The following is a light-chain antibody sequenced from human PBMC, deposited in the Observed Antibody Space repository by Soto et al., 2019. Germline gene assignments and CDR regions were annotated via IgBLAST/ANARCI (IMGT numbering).Light chain of an antibody. J-gene: IGLJ2*01. CDR1: SSDVGGYNY. V-gene: IGLV2-14*03. CDR3: SSYTSSPSAVI. Sequence: QSVLTQPASVSGSPGQSITISCTGTSSDVGGYNYVSWYQHHPGKAPKLMIYDVTDRPSGVSDRFSGSKSGNTASLTISGLQAEDEADYYCSSYTSSPSAVIFGGGTKLTVL. CDR2: DVT.